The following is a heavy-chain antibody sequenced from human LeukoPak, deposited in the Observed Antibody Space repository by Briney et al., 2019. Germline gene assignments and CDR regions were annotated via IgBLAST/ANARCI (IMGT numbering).Heavy chain of an antibody. D-gene: IGHD2-8*01. CDR2: ISGSGGAT. CDR1: GFTFSSYE. J-gene: IGHJ4*02. CDR3: ARNYFTNYPGYFDH. Sequence: PGGSLRLSCAASGFTFSSYEMSWVRQAPGKGLEWVSGISGSGGATYYADSVKGRCTISRDDPHHTLYLQMNSLRAEDTGVYYCARNYFTNYPGYFDHWGQGTLVTVSS. V-gene: IGHV3-23*01.